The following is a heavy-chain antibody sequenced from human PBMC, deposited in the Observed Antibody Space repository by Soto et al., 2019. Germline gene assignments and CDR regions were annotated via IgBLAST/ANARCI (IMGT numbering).Heavy chain of an antibody. Sequence: SETLSLTCTVSGGSISGYYWHWIRLPPGKGLEWIGYIYFSGSTNYNPSPKSRVTISVDTSKNQFSLKLSSVTTADTAVYYCAKAGGGPLNWFDPWGQGTLVTVSS. CDR3: AKAGGGPLNWFDP. D-gene: IGHD2-15*01. J-gene: IGHJ5*02. CDR2: IYFSGST. CDR1: GGSISGYY. V-gene: IGHV4-59*01.